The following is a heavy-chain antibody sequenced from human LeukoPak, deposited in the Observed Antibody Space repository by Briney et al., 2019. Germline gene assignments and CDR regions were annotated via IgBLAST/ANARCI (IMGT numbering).Heavy chain of an antibody. Sequence: GGSLRLSCAASGFTFSSYAMSWVRQAPGRGLVWVSTISDGGGSTYYADSVKGRFTISRDDSKNTLYLQMNSLRAEDTAVYYCAGRGSLWGQGTMVTVSS. J-gene: IGHJ3*01. CDR3: AGRGSL. CDR1: GFTFSSYA. V-gene: IGHV3-23*01. CDR2: ISDGGGST.